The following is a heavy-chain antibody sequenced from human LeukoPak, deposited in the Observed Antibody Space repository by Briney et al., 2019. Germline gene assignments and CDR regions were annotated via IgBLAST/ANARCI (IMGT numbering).Heavy chain of an antibody. CDR2: IYTSGST. V-gene: IGHV4-61*02. J-gene: IGHJ4*02. CDR1: GGSISSGNYY. D-gene: IGHD1-26*01. CDR3: ARVGNSGTYQVDY. Sequence: SQTLSLTCTVSGGSISSGNYYWSWIRQSAGKELEWIGRIYTSGSTNYNPSLKSRVTISGGTSKNQFSLKLSSVTAADTAFYYCARVGNSGTYQVDYWGQGTLVTVSS.